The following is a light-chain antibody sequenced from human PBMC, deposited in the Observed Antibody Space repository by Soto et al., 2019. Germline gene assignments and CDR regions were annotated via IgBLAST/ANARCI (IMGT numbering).Light chain of an antibody. CDR1: QSISSW. V-gene: IGKV1-5*01. CDR2: DAS. CDR3: QQYNTYPWT. Sequence: DIQMTQSPATLSASVGDRVTITCRASQSISSWLAWYQQKPGIVPKLLIDDASSLESGVPSRFSGSGSGTEFTLTISSLQPDDFATYYCQQYNTYPWTFGLGTKVEIK. J-gene: IGKJ1*01.